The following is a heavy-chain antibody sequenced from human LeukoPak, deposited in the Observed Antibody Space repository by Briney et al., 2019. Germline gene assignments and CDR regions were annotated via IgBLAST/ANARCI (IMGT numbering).Heavy chain of an antibody. CDR2: ISAYNGNT. CDR1: GYTFTSYG. J-gene: IGHJ4*02. CDR3: ATLAAAGRGRFDY. Sequence: ASVKVSCKASGYTFTSYGISWVRQAPGQRLKCMGWISAYNGNTNYAQKLQGRVTMTTDTSKSTAYMELRSVRSDDTAVYYCATLAAAGRGRFDYWGQGTLVTVSS. D-gene: IGHD6-13*01. V-gene: IGHV1-18*01.